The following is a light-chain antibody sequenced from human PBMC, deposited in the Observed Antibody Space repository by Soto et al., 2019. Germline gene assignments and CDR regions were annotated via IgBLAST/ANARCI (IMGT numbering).Light chain of an antibody. J-gene: IGKJ1*01. V-gene: IGKV1-5*01. CDR1: KTVSSW. Sequence: DIQMPQSPSPPAASVGDRVTINCLASKTVSSWLAWYQQKPGKAPKLLIYEVSSLESGVPSRFSGSGSGTEFTLTISSLQPDDFATYYCQQYYSYSRTFGQGTKVEVK. CDR2: EVS. CDR3: QQYYSYSRT.